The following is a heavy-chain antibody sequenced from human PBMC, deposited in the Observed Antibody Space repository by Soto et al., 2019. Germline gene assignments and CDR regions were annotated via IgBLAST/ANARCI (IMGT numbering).Heavy chain of an antibody. V-gene: IGHV3-21*01. CDR2: ISSSRGYT. J-gene: IGHJ4*02. D-gene: IGHD2-15*01. CDR3: ARGRSLNTNMDY. Sequence: EVQLVESGGGLVKPGGSLRLSCAASGFTFSSYSMNWVRQAPGKGLEWVSSISSSRGYTSYADSVKGRFTISRDNAKNSPYLQIDSLRAEDTAVYYCARGRSLNTNMDYWGQGALVTVSS. CDR1: GFTFSSYS.